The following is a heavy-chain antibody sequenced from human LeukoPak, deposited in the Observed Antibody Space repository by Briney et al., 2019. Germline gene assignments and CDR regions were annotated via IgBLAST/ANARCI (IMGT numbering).Heavy chain of an antibody. CDR2: INPDGSEK. J-gene: IGHJ3*02. CDR3: ATEPGIGYAFDI. CDR1: GITFSNYW. Sequence: GGPLRLSCAASGITFSNYWMSWVRQAPEKGLEWVANINPDGSEKNYAHSVKGRFTISRDNAKNSLSLQMNSLRAEDTAVYYCATEPGIGYAFDIWGQGRMVTVSS. D-gene: IGHD2-15*01. V-gene: IGHV3-7*03.